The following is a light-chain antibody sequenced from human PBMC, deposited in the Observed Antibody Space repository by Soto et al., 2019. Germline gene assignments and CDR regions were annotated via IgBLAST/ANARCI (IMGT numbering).Light chain of an antibody. Sequence: DNMMIPSPNSMAVSLGEEATNNSKYSRGLLYSSNGKNYLAWYRQKPGQPPQXXXPWASTRESGVPDRFNVNESGTDFTLTCSLRKPEDVAVYDCQQLYGHTRTCGQGTKVDIK. CDR3: QQLYGHTRT. J-gene: IGKJ1*01. V-gene: IGKV4-1*01. CDR2: WAS. CDR1: RGLLYSSNGKNY.